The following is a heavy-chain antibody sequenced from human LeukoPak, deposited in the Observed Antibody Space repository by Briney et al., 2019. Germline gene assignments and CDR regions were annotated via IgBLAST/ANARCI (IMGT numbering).Heavy chain of an antibody. CDR1: GFTFSSYG. CDR2: ISGSGANT. D-gene: IGHD6-19*01. CDR3: ARDVSLTRYSSGWPDY. Sequence: GGSLRLSCAASGFTFSSYGMSWVRQAPGKGLEWVSAISGSGANTYYADSVKGRFTISRDNSKNTLYLQMNSLRADDTAVYYCARDVSLTRYSSGWPDYWGQGTLVTVSS. J-gene: IGHJ4*02. V-gene: IGHV3-23*01.